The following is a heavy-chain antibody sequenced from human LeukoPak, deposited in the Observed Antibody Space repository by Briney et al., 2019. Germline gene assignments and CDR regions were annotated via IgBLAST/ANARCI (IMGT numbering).Heavy chain of an antibody. V-gene: IGHV3-23*01. CDR2: ISGSGGST. CDR3: ARDWGYCSGGSCWEGFDP. J-gene: IGHJ5*02. CDR1: GFTFSSYA. D-gene: IGHD2-15*01. Sequence: GESLRLSCAASGFTFSSYAMSWVRQAPGKGLEWVSAISGSGGSTYYADSVKGRFTISRDNSKNTLYLQMNSLRAEDTAVYYCARDWGYCSGGSCWEGFDPWGQGTLVTVSS.